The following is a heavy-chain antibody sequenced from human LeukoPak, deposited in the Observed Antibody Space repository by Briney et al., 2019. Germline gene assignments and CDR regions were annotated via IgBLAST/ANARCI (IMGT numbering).Heavy chain of an antibody. CDR1: GGSISTYY. Sequence: SETLSLTCTVSGGSISTYYWSWIRQPPGKGLEWIGYVYYSGSTNYNPSLKSRVTISVDTSKNQFSLKLSSVTAADTAVYYCARVDYDTSGYFDYWGQGTQVTVSS. CDR2: VYYSGST. CDR3: ARVDYDTSGYFDY. J-gene: IGHJ4*02. V-gene: IGHV4-59*01. D-gene: IGHD3-22*01.